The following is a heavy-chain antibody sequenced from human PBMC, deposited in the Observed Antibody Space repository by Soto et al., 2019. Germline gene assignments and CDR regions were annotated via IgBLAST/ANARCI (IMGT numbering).Heavy chain of an antibody. CDR1: GFTFSDYG. Sequence: GGSLRLSCAASGFTFSDYGMSWVRQAPGKGLEWVSAISGSGSTFYADSVKGRFTISRDNSKNTLFLQMNSLRAQDTAVYYCAKDYLRWAQTWGQGTLVTVSS. J-gene: IGHJ5*02. CDR3: AKDYLRWAQT. V-gene: IGHV3-23*01. CDR2: ISGSGST. D-gene: IGHD1-26*01.